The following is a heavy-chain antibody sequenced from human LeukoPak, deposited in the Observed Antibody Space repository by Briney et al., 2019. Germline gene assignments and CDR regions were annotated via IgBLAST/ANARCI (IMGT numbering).Heavy chain of an antibody. Sequence: GGSLRLSCEASGFTFSSYIMNRVRQAPGKGLEWVSSISSGSRYIYYADSVKGRFTISRDNAKNSLSLQMNSLRVEDTAVYYCARDLEVAGPSRIDHWGQGTLVTVSS. CDR1: GFTFSSYI. D-gene: IGHD6-19*01. J-gene: IGHJ4*02. CDR2: ISSGSRYI. V-gene: IGHV3-21*01. CDR3: ARDLEVAGPSRIDH.